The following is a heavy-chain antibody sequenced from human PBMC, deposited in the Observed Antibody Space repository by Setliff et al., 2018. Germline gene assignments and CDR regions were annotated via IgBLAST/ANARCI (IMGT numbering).Heavy chain of an antibody. CDR1: GGTFSSKA. Sequence: SVKVSCKASGGTFSSKAISWVRQAPGQGLEWMGGFIPSFGTANYAHKFQGRLTITADESTSTAYMELNSLRSEDTAIYYCARDSYGDNLPYNWFAPWGQGTLVTVSS. D-gene: IGHD4-17*01. V-gene: IGHV1-69*13. J-gene: IGHJ5*02. CDR2: FIPSFGTA. CDR3: ARDSYGDNLPYNWFAP.